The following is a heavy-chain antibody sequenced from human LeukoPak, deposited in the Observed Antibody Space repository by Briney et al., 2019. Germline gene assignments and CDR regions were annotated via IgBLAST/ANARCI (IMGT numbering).Heavy chain of an antibody. Sequence: ASVTVSCKASGYTFTAYYMHWVRQAPGQGLEWMGWINPNSGDTNSSQKLQDRVTLTRDTSISTAYMELSSLTSDDTAVYYCARAYGSGTSYHPDYWGQGTLVTVSS. CDR1: GYTFTAYY. CDR2: INPNSGDT. CDR3: ARAYGSGTSYHPDY. V-gene: IGHV1-2*02. J-gene: IGHJ4*02. D-gene: IGHD3-10*01.